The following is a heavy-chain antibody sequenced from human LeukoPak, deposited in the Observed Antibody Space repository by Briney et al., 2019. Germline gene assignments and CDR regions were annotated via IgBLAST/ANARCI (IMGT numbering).Heavy chain of an antibody. Sequence: KAWGSLRLSCAASGFPFSNAWMNWVRQAPGKGLEWVGRIKSKTDGGTTDYAAPVKGRFTISRDDSKNTLYLQMNSLKTEDTAVYYCTTGSGWYPFDYWGQGTLVTVSS. CDR1: GFPFSNAW. V-gene: IGHV3-15*07. J-gene: IGHJ4*02. CDR2: IKSKTDGGTT. CDR3: TTGSGWYPFDY. D-gene: IGHD6-19*01.